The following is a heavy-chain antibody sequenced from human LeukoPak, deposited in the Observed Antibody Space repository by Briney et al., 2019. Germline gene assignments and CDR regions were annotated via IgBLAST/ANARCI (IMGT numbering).Heavy chain of an antibody. CDR1: GFTFSSYS. Sequence: GGSLRLSCAASGFTFSSYSMNWVRQAPGKGLEWVSSISSSSSYIYYADSVKGRFTISRDKSKNTLYLQMNSLRAEDTAVYYCAKAHDSSGLDAFDIWGQGTMVTVSS. CDR3: AKAHDSSGLDAFDI. D-gene: IGHD3-22*01. J-gene: IGHJ3*02. CDR2: ISSSSSYI. V-gene: IGHV3-21*04.